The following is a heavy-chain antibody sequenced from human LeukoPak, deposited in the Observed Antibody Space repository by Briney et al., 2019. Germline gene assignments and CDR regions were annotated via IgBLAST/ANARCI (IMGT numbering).Heavy chain of an antibody. CDR3: ATGTGIDAFDI. V-gene: IGHV3-48*03. CDR1: GFTFSSYE. CDR2: ISSSGSTI. Sequence: PGGSLRLSCAASGFTFSSYEMNWGRQAPGKGLEWGSYISSSGSTIYYADSVKGRFTISRDNAKTSLYLQMNSLTAEDTAVYYCATGTGIDAFDIWGQGTMVTVSS. J-gene: IGHJ3*02. D-gene: IGHD1-14*01.